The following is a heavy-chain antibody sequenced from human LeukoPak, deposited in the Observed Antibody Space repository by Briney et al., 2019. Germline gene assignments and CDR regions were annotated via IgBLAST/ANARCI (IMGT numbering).Heavy chain of an antibody. D-gene: IGHD2-15*01. CDR2: INWNGGST. CDR3: ASDLRDCSGGSCYTYNWFDH. CDR1: GFTFDDYG. J-gene: IGHJ5*02. Sequence: GGSLRLSCAASGFTFDDYGMSWVRQAPGKGLEWVSGINWNGGSTGYADSVKGRFTISRDNAKNSLYLQMNSLRTEDTALYYCASDLRDCSGGSCYTYNWFDHWGQGTLVTVSS. V-gene: IGHV3-20*04.